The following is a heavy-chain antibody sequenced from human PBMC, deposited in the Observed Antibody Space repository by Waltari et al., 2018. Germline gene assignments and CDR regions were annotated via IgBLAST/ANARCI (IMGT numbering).Heavy chain of an antibody. CDR1: GGPIISYS. CDR2: IYYSGST. J-gene: IGHJ5*02. CDR3: ARGHLNWFDP. V-gene: IGHV4-59*01. Sequence: QVQLQESGPGLVKPSETLSLTCTVPGGPIISYSWSWIRQPPGKGLEWIGYIYYSGSTNYNPSLKSRVTISVDTSKNQFSLKLSSVTTADTAVYYCARGHLNWFDPWGQGTLVTVSS.